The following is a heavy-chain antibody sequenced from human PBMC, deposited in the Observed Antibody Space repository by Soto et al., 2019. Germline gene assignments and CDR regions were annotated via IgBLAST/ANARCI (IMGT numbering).Heavy chain of an antibody. CDR2: IYWDDDK. Sequence: QITLKESGPTLVKPSQNLTLTCTFPGFSISTSGEGVGWIRQYPGKALELLALIYWDDDKRYSPSLKSRLTITKHTSKNQVVLTLSSVDPVDTDASYCAHMRVTMIVGAGHFHNWGQGTLVLVSS. V-gene: IGHV2-5*02. CDR1: GFSISTSGEG. J-gene: IGHJ1*01. D-gene: IGHD3-22*01. CDR3: AHMRVTMIVGAGHFHN.